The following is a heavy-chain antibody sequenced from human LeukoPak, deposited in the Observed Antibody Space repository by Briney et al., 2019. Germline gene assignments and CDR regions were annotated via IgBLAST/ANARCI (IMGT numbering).Heavy chain of an antibody. D-gene: IGHD5-12*01. CDR3: ARVIGYSGYDAFDY. Sequence: PSETLSLTCTVSGGSVSSGNYFWTWIRQPPGKGLEWLGYIFYTGSTNYNPSLKSRVTISVDTSKNQFSLKLSSVTAADTAVYYCARVIGYSGYDAFDYWGQGTLVTVSS. CDR2: IFYTGST. V-gene: IGHV4-61*01. J-gene: IGHJ4*02. CDR1: GGSVSSGNYF.